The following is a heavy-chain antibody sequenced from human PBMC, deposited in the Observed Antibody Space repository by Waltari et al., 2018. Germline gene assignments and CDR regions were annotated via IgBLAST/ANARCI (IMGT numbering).Heavy chain of an antibody. J-gene: IGHJ4*02. CDR2: IKQDGSEK. CDR1: GFTFSPYW. V-gene: IGHV3-7*01. Sequence: EVQLVASGGGLVQPGGSLRLSCAASGFTFSPYWLSWVRQAPGKGLEWVANIKQDGSEKYYGDSGKGRFNISRDNAKNSLYLQMNRLRAEDTAVYYCARENYFDDWGQGILVSVSS. CDR3: ARENYFDD.